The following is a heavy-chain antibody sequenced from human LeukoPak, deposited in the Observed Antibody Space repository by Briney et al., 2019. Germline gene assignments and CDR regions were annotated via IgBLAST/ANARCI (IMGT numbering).Heavy chain of an antibody. Sequence: GGSLRLSCAASGFTFSSYAMSWVRQAPGKGLEWVSAISGSGGSTYYADSVKGRFTISRDNSNNTLYLQMNSLRVEDTAVYYCAKEPHYYGSGSYLDHWGQGTLVTVSS. V-gene: IGHV3-23*01. CDR1: GFTFSSYA. CDR2: ISGSGGST. CDR3: AKEPHYYGSGSYLDH. J-gene: IGHJ4*02. D-gene: IGHD3-10*01.